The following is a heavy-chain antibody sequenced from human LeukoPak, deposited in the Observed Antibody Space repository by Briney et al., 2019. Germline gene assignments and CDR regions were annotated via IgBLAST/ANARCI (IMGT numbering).Heavy chain of an antibody. D-gene: IGHD6-19*01. CDR3: TTEGVADPEYYYYYYMDV. CDR2: INPSVGST. CDR1: GYTLTSYY. V-gene: IGHV1-46*01. J-gene: IGHJ6*03. Sequence: ASVKVSCKASGYTLTSYYMQWVRQAPGQGLEWMGVINPSVGSTTYAQNFQGRVTMTRDMSTSTVYMELSSLKTEDTAVYYCTTEGVADPEYYYYYYMDVWGKGTTVTVSS.